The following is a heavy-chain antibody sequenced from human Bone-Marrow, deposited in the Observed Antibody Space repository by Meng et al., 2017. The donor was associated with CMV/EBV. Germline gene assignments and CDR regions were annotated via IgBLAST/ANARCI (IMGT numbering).Heavy chain of an antibody. V-gene: IGHV3-7*01. J-gene: IGHJ4*02. CDR2: IKRDGNER. CDR1: GFTFSSYW. Sequence: GGSLRLSCAASGFTFSSYWMTWVRQAPGKGLEWVANIKRDGNERYYVDSVKGRFTISRDNAKNSLYLQMNSLRAEDTAVYYCAKNGAFSTSWAYYFDYWGQGTLVTVSS. CDR3: AKNGAFSTSWAYYFDY. D-gene: IGHD2-2*01.